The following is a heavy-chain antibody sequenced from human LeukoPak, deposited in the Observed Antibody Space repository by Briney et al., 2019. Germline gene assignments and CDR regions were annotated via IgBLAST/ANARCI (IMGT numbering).Heavy chain of an antibody. CDR3: ALGAAAAGTGVDFDY. Sequence: ASVKVSCKASGYXFTSYYIHWVRQAPGQGLEWMGIINPSGGSTSYAQKFQGRVTMTRDTSTSTVYMELSSLRSEDTAVYYCALGAAAAGTGVDFDYWGQGTLVTVSS. D-gene: IGHD6-13*01. CDR2: INPSGGST. CDR1: GYXFTSYY. J-gene: IGHJ4*02. V-gene: IGHV1-46*01.